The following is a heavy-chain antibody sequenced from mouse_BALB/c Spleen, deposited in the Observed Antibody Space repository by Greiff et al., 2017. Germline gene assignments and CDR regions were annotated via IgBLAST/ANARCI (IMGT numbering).Heavy chain of an antibody. V-gene: IGHV14-3*02. D-gene: IGHD1-1*01. CDR1: GFNIKDTY. CDR2: IDPANGNT. J-gene: IGHJ4*01. CDR3: ALPYYGSSYYYAMDY. Sequence: EVQLQQSGAELVKPGASVKLSCTASGFNIKDTYMHWVKQRPEQGLEWIGRIDPANGNTKYDPKFQGKATITADTSSNTAYLQLSSLTSEDTAVYYCALPYYGSSYYYAMDYWGQGTSVTVSS.